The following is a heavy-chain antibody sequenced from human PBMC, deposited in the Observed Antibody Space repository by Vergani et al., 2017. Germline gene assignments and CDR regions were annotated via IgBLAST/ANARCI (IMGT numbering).Heavy chain of an antibody. CDR2: IIPILGIA. J-gene: IGHJ4*02. Sequence: QVQLVQSGAEVKKPGASVKVSCKASGYTFTSYGISWVRQAPGQGLEWMGRIIPILGIANYAQKFQGRVTITADKSTSTAYMELSSLRSEDTAVYYCARDRDTAMVHIYWGQGTLVTVSS. CDR3: ARDRDTAMVHIY. D-gene: IGHD5-18*01. V-gene: IGHV1-69*04. CDR1: GYTFTSYG.